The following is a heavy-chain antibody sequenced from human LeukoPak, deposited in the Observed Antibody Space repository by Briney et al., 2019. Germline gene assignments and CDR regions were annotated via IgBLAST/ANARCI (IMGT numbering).Heavy chain of an antibody. D-gene: IGHD3-22*01. J-gene: IGHJ4*02. CDR2: INPNSGGT. CDR3: ARGGDSSGYEEVDY. V-gene: IGHV1-2*04. CDR1: GYTFTGYY. Sequence: ASVKVSCKASGYTFTGYYMHWVRQAPGQGLEWMGWINPNSGGTNYAQKFQGWVTMTRDTSISTAYMELSRLRSDDTAVYYCARGGDSSGYEEVDYWGQGTLVTVSS.